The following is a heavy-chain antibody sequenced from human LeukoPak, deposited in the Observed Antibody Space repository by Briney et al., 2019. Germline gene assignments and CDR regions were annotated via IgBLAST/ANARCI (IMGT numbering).Heavy chain of an antibody. CDR1: GFTFSDYY. CDR3: ARVPPDDYGDYYYFDY. J-gene: IGHJ4*02. V-gene: IGHV3-11*04. D-gene: IGHD4-17*01. CDR2: ISSSGSTI. Sequence: PGGSLRLSCAASGFTFSDYYMSWIRQAPGKGLEWVSYISSSGSTIYYADSVKGRFTISRDNAKNSLYLQMNSLRAEDTAVYYCARVPPDDYGDYYYFDYWGQGTLVTVSS.